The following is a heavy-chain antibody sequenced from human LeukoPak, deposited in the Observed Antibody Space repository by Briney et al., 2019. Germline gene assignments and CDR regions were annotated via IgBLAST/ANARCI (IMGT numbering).Heavy chain of an antibody. V-gene: IGHV1-18*01. Sequence: ASVKVSCKASGYTFTSYGISWVRQAPGQGLEWMGWISAYNGNTNYAQKLQGRVSMTRDTSTSTLYMELSSLRSEDTAVYYCATPSPGGAAAGLFDYWGQGTLVTVSS. CDR1: GYTFTSYG. D-gene: IGHD6-13*01. CDR2: ISAYNGNT. J-gene: IGHJ4*02. CDR3: ATPSPGGAAAGLFDY.